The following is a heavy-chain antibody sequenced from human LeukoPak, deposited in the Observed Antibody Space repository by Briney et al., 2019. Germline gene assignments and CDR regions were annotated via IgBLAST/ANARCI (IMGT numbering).Heavy chain of an antibody. CDR2: ISSNGGST. D-gene: IGHD4-17*01. J-gene: IGHJ6*03. CDR3: ARAGTTVTTLHMDV. CDR1: GFTFSSYA. Sequence: GGSLRLSCAASGFTFSSYAMHWVRQAPGKGLEYVSAISSNGGSTYYANSVKGRFTISRDNSKNTLYLQMGSLRAEDTAVYYCARAGTTVTTLHMDVWGKGTTVTVSS. V-gene: IGHV3-64*01.